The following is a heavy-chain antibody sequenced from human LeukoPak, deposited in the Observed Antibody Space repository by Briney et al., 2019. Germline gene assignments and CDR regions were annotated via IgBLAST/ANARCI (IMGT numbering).Heavy chain of an antibody. CDR3: TRVGSSSSFDY. CDR1: GFTFDDYA. Sequence: PGRSLRLSCTASGFTFDDYAMSWVRQAPGKGREWVGFIRSKAYGGTTEYAASVKGRFTISRDDSKSIAYLQMNSLKTEDTAVYYCTRVGSSSSFDYWGQGTLVTVSS. D-gene: IGHD6-6*01. V-gene: IGHV3-49*04. J-gene: IGHJ4*02. CDR2: IRSKAYGGTT.